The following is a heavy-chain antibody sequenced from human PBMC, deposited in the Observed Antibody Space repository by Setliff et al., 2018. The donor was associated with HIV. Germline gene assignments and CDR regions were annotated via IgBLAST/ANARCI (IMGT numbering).Heavy chain of an antibody. V-gene: IGHV1-3*01. D-gene: IGHD3-9*01. CDR3: ARSGLVYDDVLTGPPPDY. CDR1: GYTFSNHT. CDR2: LNAGYGNT. Sequence: ASVKVSCKASGYTFSNHTIHWVRQAPGKRPEWMGWLNAGYGNTKYSPKLQGRVTITRDISASTAYMELSSLRSEDTAVYYCARSGLVYDDVLTGPPPDYWGQGTLVTVSS. J-gene: IGHJ4*02.